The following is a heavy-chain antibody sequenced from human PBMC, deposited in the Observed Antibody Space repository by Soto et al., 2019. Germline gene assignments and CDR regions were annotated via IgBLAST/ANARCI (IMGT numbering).Heavy chain of an antibody. D-gene: IGHD3-16*01. CDR1: GGTFSSYA. CDR3: ARYRRGGDCFDY. Sequence: QVQLVQSGAEGKKPGSSVKVSCKASGGTFSSYAISWVRQAPGQGLEWMGGIIPIFGTANYAQKFQGRVTITADESTSKAYMELSSLRSEDTAVYYCARYRRGGDCFDYWGQGTLVTVSS. V-gene: IGHV1-69*01. CDR2: IIPIFGTA. J-gene: IGHJ4*02.